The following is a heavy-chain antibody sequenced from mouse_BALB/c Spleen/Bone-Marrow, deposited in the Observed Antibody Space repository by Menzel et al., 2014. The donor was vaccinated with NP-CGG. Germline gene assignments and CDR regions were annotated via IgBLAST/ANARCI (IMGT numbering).Heavy chain of an antibody. V-gene: IGHV2-9*02. Sequence: VKLVESGPGLVAPSQSLSITCTVSGFSLTSYGVHWVRQPPGKGLEWLGVIWAGGSTNYNSALMSRPSISKDNSKSQVFLKMNSLQTDDTAMYYCARRSQGYAMDYWGQGTSVTVSS. J-gene: IGHJ4*01. D-gene: IGHD3-2*02. CDR2: IWAGGST. CDR1: GFSLTSYG. CDR3: ARRSQGYAMDY.